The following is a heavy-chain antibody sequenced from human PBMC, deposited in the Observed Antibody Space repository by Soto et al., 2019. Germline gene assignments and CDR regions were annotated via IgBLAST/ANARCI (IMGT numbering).Heavy chain of an antibody. Sequence: QVQLVESGGGVVQPGRSLRLSCAASGFTFSSYGMHWVRQAPGKGLEWVAGIWYDGSNKYYADSVKGRFTISRDNSKNTLYLQMNSLRAEDTAVYYCARNQIAVAGYYYYYGMDVWGQGTTVTVSS. CDR3: ARNQIAVAGYYYYYGMDV. V-gene: IGHV3-33*01. D-gene: IGHD6-19*01. CDR1: GFTFSSYG. J-gene: IGHJ6*02. CDR2: IWYDGSNK.